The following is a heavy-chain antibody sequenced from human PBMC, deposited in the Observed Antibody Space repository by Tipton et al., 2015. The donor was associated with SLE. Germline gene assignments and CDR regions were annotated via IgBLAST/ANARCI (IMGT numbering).Heavy chain of an antibody. CDR2: ISAYNGNT. CDR3: SRGPLRYSGYDAFDL. D-gene: IGHD5-12*01. V-gene: IGHV1-18*01. CDR1: GYTFTSYG. Sequence: QLVQSGGEVKKPGASVKVSCKASGYTFTSYGINWVRQAPGQGLEWMGWISAYNGNTKYAQNVQGRATMATDTSTGSAYMEVRRLRSDDTAVYYCSRGPLRYSGYDAFDLWGQGTMVTVSS. J-gene: IGHJ3*01.